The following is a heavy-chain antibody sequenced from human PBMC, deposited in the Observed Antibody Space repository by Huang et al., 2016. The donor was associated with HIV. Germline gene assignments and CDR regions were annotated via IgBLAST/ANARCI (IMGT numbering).Heavy chain of an antibody. J-gene: IGHJ6*03. CDR1: GFTFRNHW. V-gene: IGHV3-74*01. CDR3: AKNPSITAVDSDYHYYYMDV. CDR2: INSDGSDT. D-gene: IGHD6-13*01. Sequence: AASGFTFRNHWMHWVRQAPGKGLEWVSRINSDGSDTSHADSVKGRFTISRDNAQNTVHLHMNSLRAEDTAVYFCAKNPSITAVDSDYHYYYMDVWGKGTTVTVS.